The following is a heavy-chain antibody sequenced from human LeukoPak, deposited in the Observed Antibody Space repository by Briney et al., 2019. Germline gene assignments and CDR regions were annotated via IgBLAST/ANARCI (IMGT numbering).Heavy chain of an antibody. CDR2: IYTSGST. V-gene: IGHV4-4*07. D-gene: IGHD3-3*01. Sequence: SETLSLTCTVSGGSISSYYWSWFRQPAGKGLEWIGRIYTSGSTNYNPSLKSRVTMSVDTSKNQFSLKLSSVTAADTAVYYCARDESSDYDPWSGYSRWFDPWGQGTLVTVSS. CDR1: GGSISSYY. CDR3: ARDESSDYDPWSGYSRWFDP. J-gene: IGHJ5*02.